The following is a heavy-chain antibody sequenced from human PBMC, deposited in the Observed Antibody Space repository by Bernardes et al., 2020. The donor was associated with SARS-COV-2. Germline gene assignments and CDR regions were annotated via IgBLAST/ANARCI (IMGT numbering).Heavy chain of an antibody. V-gene: IGHV3-23*01. Sequence: GGSLRLSCAGSGFTFSNYAMSWVRQAPGNGLEWVSAISGSGGKTYYADSVKGRFSIFRDNSKNMLYLQMNSLRVDDTAVYYCAKVGCGGDCYLGIESWGQGTLVTVSS. CDR3: AKVGCGGDCYLGIES. CDR2: ISGSGGKT. J-gene: IGHJ4*02. D-gene: IGHD2-21*02. CDR1: GFTFSNYA.